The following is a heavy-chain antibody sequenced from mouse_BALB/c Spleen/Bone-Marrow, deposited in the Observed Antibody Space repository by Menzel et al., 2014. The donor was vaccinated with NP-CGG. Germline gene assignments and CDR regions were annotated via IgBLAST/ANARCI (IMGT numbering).Heavy chain of an antibody. Sequence: QVQLKQSGAELVKPGASVKLSCKASGYTFTSYWMHWVKQRPGQGLEWIGEINPSNGRTNYNEKFKSKATLTVDKSSSTAYMQLSSLTSEDSAVYYCAPYYYGGSYGFYWYFDVWGAGTTVPVSS. CDR2: INPSNGRT. V-gene: IGHV1S81*02. J-gene: IGHJ1*01. CDR1: GYTFTSYW. CDR3: APYYYGGSYGFYWYFDV. D-gene: IGHD1-1*01.